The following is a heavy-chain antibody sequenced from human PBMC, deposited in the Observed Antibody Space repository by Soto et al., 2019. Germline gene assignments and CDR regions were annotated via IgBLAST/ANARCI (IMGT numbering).Heavy chain of an antibody. Sequence: PSEALSLTCTVSGASISTPVSYWGWVRQSPGTGLQWIGFVYYTGDTYYIPSFKSRVTMSVDTSKHQLSMTMRSMTAADTALWYCVRCKLIATFDDWGQGALVTVAS. V-gene: IGHV4-39*01. CDR1: GASISTPVSY. J-gene: IGHJ4*02. CDR2: VYYTGDT. CDR3: VRCKLIATFDD. D-gene: IGHD1-26*01.